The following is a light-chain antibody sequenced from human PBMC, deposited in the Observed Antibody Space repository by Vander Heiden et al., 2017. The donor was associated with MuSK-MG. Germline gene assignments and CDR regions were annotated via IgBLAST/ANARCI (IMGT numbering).Light chain of an antibody. V-gene: IGKV1-5*03. CDR1: QSISSW. CDR2: KAS. J-gene: IGKJ2*04. Sequence: DIQMTQSPSTLSASVGDRVTITCRASQSISSWLAWYQQKPGKAPKLLIYKASSLESGVPSRFSGSGSGTEFTLTISSLQPDDFATYYCQRYNSYKCSFGQGTKLEIK. CDR3: QRYNSYKCS.